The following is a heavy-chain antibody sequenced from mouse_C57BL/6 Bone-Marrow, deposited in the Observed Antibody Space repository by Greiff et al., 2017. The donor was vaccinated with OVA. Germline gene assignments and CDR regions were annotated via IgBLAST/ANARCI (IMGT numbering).Heavy chain of an antibody. Sequence: VQLQQSGPVLVKPGASVKMSCKASGYTFTDYYMNWVKQSHGQSLEWIGVINPYNGGTSYNQKFKGKATLTVDTSSSPAYLQLNSLTPEDSAVDSCSRGSPRGYFDVWGTGTTVTVAS. CDR2: INPYNGGT. J-gene: IGHJ1*03. CDR3: SRGSPRGYFDV. V-gene: IGHV1-19*01. CDR1: GYTFTDYY.